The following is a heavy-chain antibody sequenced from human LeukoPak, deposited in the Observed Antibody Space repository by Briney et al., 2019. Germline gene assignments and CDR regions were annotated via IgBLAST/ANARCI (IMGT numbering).Heavy chain of an antibody. D-gene: IGHD2-15*01. CDR2: ISGSGGST. CDR3: ASLTPLGYCSGGSCYTWFDP. V-gene: IGHV3-23*01. CDR1: GFTFSSYA. Sequence: PGGSLRLSCAASGFTFSSYAMSWVRQAPGKGLEWVSAISGSGGSTYYADSVKGRFTISRDNSKNTLYLQMNSLRAEDTAVYYCASLTPLGYCSGGSCYTWFDPWGQGTLVTVSS. J-gene: IGHJ5*02.